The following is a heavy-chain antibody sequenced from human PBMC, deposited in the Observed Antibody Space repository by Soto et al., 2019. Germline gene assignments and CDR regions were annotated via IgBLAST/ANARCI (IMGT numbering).Heavy chain of an antibody. D-gene: IGHD3-10*01. Sequence: SETLSLTCTVSGGSISSYYWSWIRQPPGKGLEWIGYIYYSGSTNYNPSLKSRVTISVDTSKNQFSLKLSSVTASDTAVYYCARVWGGAFDIWGQGTMVTV. V-gene: IGHV4-59*01. CDR1: GGSISSYY. J-gene: IGHJ3*02. CDR3: ARVWGGAFDI. CDR2: IYYSGST.